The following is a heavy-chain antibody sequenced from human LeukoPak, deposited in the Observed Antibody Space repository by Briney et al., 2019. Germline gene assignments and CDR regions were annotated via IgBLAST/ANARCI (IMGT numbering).Heavy chain of an antibody. CDR3: ATENGPPPAVNGGDGNRFDP. J-gene: IGHJ5*02. CDR2: ICYSGST. D-gene: IGHD2-21*02. Sequence: PSETLSLTCTVSGGSISSYYWSWIRQPPGKGLEWIGYICYSGSTNYNPSLKSRVTISVDTSKNQFSLKLSSVTAADTAVYYWATENGPPPAVNGGDGNRFDPWGQGTLVTVSS. CDR1: GGSISSYY. V-gene: IGHV4-59*01.